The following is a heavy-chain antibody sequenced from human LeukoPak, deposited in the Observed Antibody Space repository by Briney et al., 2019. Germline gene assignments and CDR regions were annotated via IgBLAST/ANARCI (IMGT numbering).Heavy chain of an antibody. Sequence: GGSLRLSCAASGFTVSSNYMSWVRQAPGKGLEWVSVIYSGGSTYYADSVKGRFTISRDNSKNTLYLQMNSLRGDDTALYYCAKRTSIDPKSITGTKWALDSWGQGTLVTVSS. CDR3: AKRTSIDPKSITGTKWALDS. V-gene: IGHV3-66*04. J-gene: IGHJ4*02. CDR2: IYSGGST. D-gene: IGHD1-7*01. CDR1: GFTVSSNY.